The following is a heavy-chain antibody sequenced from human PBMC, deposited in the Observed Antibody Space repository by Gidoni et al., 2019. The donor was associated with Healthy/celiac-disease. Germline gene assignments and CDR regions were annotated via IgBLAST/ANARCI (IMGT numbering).Heavy chain of an antibody. D-gene: IGHD6-6*01. CDR3: ARGGGWSSSFFDY. CDR2: ISYDGSNK. Sequence: QVQLVKSGGGVVQPGRSLRLPWPASGFIFSGYAMHWGPQAPGTGLEWVAGISYDGSNKYYADSLKGRFTISRDNSKNTLYLQMNSLRAEDTSVYYCARGGGWSSSFFDYGGQGTLVTVSS. CDR1: GFIFSGYA. V-gene: IGHV3-30*01. J-gene: IGHJ4*02.